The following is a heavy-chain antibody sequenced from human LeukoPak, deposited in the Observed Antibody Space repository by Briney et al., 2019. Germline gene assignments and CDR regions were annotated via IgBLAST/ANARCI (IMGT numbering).Heavy chain of an antibody. D-gene: IGHD4/OR15-4a*01. V-gene: IGHV4-4*07. CDR2: IFTSGSS. CDR3: SRGGANDL. CDR1: GGSITSDY. Sequence: SETLSLTCTVSGGSITSDYWSWIRQPAGKGLEWIGRIFTSGSSTYNPSLKSRVTMSLDTSKNEFYLELSSVTAADTAMYFCSRGGANDLWGQGTLVTVSS. J-gene: IGHJ5*02.